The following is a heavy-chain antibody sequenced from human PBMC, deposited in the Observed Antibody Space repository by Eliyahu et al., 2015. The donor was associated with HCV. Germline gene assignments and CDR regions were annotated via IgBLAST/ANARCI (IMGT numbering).Heavy chain of an antibody. CDR1: GFSLSTSGXG. V-gene: IGHV2-5*01. CDR2: IYWNDDK. D-gene: IGHD3-10*01. J-gene: IGHJ3*02. CDR3: ARMPFITMVQGVIIGAFDI. Sequence: QITLKESGPTLVKPTQTLTLTCTFSGFSLSTSGXGGGWIRQPPGKALEWLALIYWNDDKRYSPSLKSRLTITKDTSKNQVVLTMTNMDPVDTATYYCARMPFITMVQGVIIGAFDIWGQGTMVTVSS.